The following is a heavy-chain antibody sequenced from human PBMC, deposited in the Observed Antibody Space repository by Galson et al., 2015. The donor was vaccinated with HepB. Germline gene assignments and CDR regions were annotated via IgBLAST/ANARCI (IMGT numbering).Heavy chain of an antibody. V-gene: IGHV3-30*04. J-gene: IGHJ4*02. CDR1: GFTFSSYA. CDR2: ISYDGSDK. Sequence: SLRLSCAASGFTFSSYAMHWVRQTPGKGLEWVAVISYDGSDKYYADSVKGRFTISRDNSKNTLYLQMSSLRAEDTALYYCARNVYWGQGTLVTVSS. CDR3: ARNVY.